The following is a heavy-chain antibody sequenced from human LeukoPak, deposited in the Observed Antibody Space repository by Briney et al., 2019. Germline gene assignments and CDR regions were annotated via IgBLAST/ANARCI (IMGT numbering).Heavy chain of an antibody. D-gene: IGHD6-13*01. V-gene: IGHV4-39*01. CDR2: IYYSGST. Sequence: SETLSLTCTVSGDSISSSDYYWGWIRQPPGKGLEWIGCIYYSGSTYYTPSLKSRVTISVDTSKTQFSLKLSSVTAADTAVYYCARHPSSWSPSPDYWGQGTLVIVSS. J-gene: IGHJ4*02. CDR1: GDSISSSDYY. CDR3: ARHPSSWSPSPDY.